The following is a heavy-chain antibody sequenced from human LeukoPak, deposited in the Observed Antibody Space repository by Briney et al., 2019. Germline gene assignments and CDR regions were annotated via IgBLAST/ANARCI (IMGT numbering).Heavy chain of an antibody. V-gene: IGHV3-7*04. CDR2: IKQDGSEK. CDR1: GFAFSSNW. Sequence: GGSLRLSCAASGFAFSSNWMTWVRQAPGKGLEWVASIKQDGSEKYYVDSVKGRFTMSRDNAKNSLYLQMNSLRAEDTAVYYCARGHSSSPNWFDPWGQGTLVTVPS. CDR3: ARGHSSSPNWFDP. J-gene: IGHJ5*02. D-gene: IGHD6-13*01.